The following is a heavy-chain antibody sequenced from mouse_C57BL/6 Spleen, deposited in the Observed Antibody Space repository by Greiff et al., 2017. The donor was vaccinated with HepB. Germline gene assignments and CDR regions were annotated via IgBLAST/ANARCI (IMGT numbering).Heavy chain of an antibody. V-gene: IGHV1-81*01. J-gene: IGHJ2*01. D-gene: IGHD1-1*01. CDR1: GYTFTSYG. CDR2: IYPRSGNT. Sequence: QVQLQQSGAELARPGASVKLSCKASGYTFTSYGISWVKQRTGQGLEWIGEIYPRSGNTYYNEKFKGKATLTADKSSSTAYMELRSLTSEDSAVYVCARQDPHYYGSSGNYFDYWGQGTTLTVSS. CDR3: ARQDPHYYGSSGNYFDY.